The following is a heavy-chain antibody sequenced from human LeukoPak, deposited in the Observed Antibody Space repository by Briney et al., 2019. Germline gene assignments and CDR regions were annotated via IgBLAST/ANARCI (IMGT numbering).Heavy chain of an antibody. J-gene: IGHJ4*02. Sequence: GASVKVSCKVSGYTLTELSMHWVRQAPGKGLEWMGGFDPEDGETIYAQKFQGRVTMTEDTSTDTAYMELSSLRSEDTAVYYCATLSSSWYFSDYWGREPWSPSPQ. CDR3: ATLSSSWYFSDY. CDR1: GYTLTELS. V-gene: IGHV1-24*01. D-gene: IGHD6-13*01. CDR2: FDPEDGET.